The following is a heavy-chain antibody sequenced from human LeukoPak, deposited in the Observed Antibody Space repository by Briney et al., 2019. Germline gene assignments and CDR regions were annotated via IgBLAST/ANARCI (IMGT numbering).Heavy chain of an antibody. Sequence: PGGSLRLSCAASGFTFSSHWMHWVRQAPGKGLEWISLIYTDGTTTFYADSVKGRFTLSRDNSKNTFYLQMNGLRPEDTAVYYCASDGYNYFEFWGQGTLVIVSS. CDR2: IYTDGTTT. CDR1: GFTFSSHW. D-gene: IGHD5-24*01. CDR3: ASDGYNYFEF. V-gene: IGHV3-74*01. J-gene: IGHJ4*02.